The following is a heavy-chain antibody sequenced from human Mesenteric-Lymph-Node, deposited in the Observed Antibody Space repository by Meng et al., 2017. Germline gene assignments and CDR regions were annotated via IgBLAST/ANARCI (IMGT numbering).Heavy chain of an antibody. V-gene: IGHV1-69*02. CDR1: GGTFSSYT. CDR3: AREETYYYGSGSPSYYFDY. D-gene: IGHD3-10*01. CDR2: IIPILGIA. Sequence: SVKVSCKASGGTFSSYTISWLRQAPGQGLEWMGRIIPILGIANYAQKFQGRVTITADKSTSTAYMELSSLRSEDTAVYYCAREETYYYGSGSPSYYFDYWGQGTLVTVSS. J-gene: IGHJ4*02.